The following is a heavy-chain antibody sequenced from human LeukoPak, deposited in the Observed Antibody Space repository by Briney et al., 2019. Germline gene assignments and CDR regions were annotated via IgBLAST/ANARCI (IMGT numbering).Heavy chain of an antibody. CDR1: GGYIRGYY. J-gene: IGHJ4*02. V-gene: IGHV4-4*07. CDR2: IYNSGST. Sequence: PSETLSLTCTVSGGYIRGYYWRWFRQPPEKGLEWFGHIYNSGSTHHNPSLKTRVTMSVDASQHHFSLTLMSVPPAAAPLSFCARERGYSNGYEFDHWGQGTLVTVSS. CDR3: ARERGYSNGYEFDH. D-gene: IGHD5-18*01.